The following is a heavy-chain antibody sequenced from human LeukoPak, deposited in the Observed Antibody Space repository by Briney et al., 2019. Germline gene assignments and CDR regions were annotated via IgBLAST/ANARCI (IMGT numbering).Heavy chain of an antibody. CDR3: AKXALAYSSGWWGETFNXDX. J-gene: IGHJ4*02. D-gene: IGHD6-19*01. CDR1: GFTFDDYA. CDR2: ISGDGGST. Sequence: GGSLRLSCAASGFTFDDYAMHWVRQAPGKGLEWVSLISGDGGSTYYADSVKGRFTISRDNSKNSLYLQMNSLRTEDTALYYCAKXALAYSSGWWGETFNXDXXGQGXXVTV. V-gene: IGHV3-43*02.